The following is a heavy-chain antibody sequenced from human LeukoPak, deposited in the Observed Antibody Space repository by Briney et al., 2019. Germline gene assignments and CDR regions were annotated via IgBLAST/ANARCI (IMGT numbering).Heavy chain of an antibody. CDR2: IYPGDSDT. CDR1: GYSFTSYW. V-gene: IGHV5-51*01. J-gene: IGHJ6*03. D-gene: IGHD3-3*01. Sequence: GESLKISCKGSGYSFTSYWIGWVRQMPGKGLEWMGIIYPGDSDTRYSPSFQGQVTISADKSISTAYLQWSSLKASDTAMYYCARLSYDFWSGYYSYYYYYYMDVWGKGTTVTVSS. CDR3: ARLSYDFWSGYYSYYYYYYMDV.